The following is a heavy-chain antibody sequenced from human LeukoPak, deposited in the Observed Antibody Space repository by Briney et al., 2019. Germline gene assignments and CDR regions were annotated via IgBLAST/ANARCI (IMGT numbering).Heavy chain of an antibody. CDR2: ISAYNGNT. D-gene: IGHD6-13*01. Sequence: ASVKVSCKASGYTFTSCGISWVRQAPGQGLEWMGWISAYNGNTNYAQKLQGRVTMTTDTSTSTAYMELRSLRSDDTAVYYCARGSRIAAAGPLLDYWGQGTLVTVSS. CDR3: ARGSRIAAAGPLLDY. V-gene: IGHV1-18*01. J-gene: IGHJ4*02. CDR1: GYTFTSCG.